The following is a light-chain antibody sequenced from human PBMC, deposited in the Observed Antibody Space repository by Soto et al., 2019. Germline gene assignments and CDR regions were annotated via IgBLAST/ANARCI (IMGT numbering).Light chain of an antibody. CDR3: LQHNTYPPT. J-gene: IGKJ2*01. CDR1: QVIRND. V-gene: IGKV1-17*01. Sequence: IQMTQSPSSLSASVGDRVTIACRASQVIRNDLAWYQQKPGKAPKRLIYAASSLQGGVPSRFSGSGFGTDFTLTISSLQPEDFVTYYCLQHNTYPPTFGQGTKLEIK. CDR2: AAS.